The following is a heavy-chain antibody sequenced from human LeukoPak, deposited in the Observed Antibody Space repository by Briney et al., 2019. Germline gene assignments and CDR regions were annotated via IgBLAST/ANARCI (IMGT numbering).Heavy chain of an antibody. V-gene: IGHV3-23*01. CDR1: GFTFSIYD. CDR3: AKGNWNDD. J-gene: IGHJ5*02. Sequence: PGGSLRLSCAASGFTFSIYDMTWVRQAPGKGLELVSVISGSGDSTYCADSVKGRFTISRDNSKNTLYLQMNSLRADDTAVYYCAKGNWNDDWGQGTLVIVSS. CDR2: ISGSGDST.